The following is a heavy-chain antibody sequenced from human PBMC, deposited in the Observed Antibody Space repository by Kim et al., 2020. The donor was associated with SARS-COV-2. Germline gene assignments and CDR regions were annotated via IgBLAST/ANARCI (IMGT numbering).Heavy chain of an antibody. V-gene: IGHV3-30*18. CDR3: AKATYRGSYYSDS. J-gene: IGHJ4*02. D-gene: IGHD1-26*01. CDR2: VSSDDIYK. Sequence: GGSLRLSCAASAFTFSSYGMHWVRQAPGKGLEWVAVVSSDDIYKYYADSVKGRFTISRDNSRNTLYLQMNSLRPEDPAVYYCAKATYRGSYYSDSWGQGT. CDR1: AFTFSSYG.